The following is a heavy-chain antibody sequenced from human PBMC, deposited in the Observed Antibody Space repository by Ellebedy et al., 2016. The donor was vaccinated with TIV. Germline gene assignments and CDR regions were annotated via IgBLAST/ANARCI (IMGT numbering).Heavy chain of an antibody. J-gene: IGHJ5*02. CDR1: GFTFSDYY. D-gene: IGHD1-26*01. CDR3: ARDARFIDHQHNWFDP. Sequence: GGSLRLSCAASGFTFSDYYISWIRQAPGKGLEWISDISSSGTTIYYADSVKGRFTISRDNAKNSLYLHMNSLRAEDTAVYYCARDARFIDHQHNWFDPWGQGTLVTVSS. V-gene: IGHV3-11*01. CDR2: ISSSGTTI.